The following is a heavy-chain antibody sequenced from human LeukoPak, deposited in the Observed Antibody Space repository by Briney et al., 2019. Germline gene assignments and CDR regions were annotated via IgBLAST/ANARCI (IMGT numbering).Heavy chain of an antibody. V-gene: IGHV3-74*01. Sequence: GGSLRLSCAASGFTFRTYWMHWVRQTPGQGLVWVSRINSDGSTTNYADSVKGRFTVSRDNAQNTLYLQMSSLGAEDTAVYYCARAGNYYFEYWGQGALVTVSS. J-gene: IGHJ4*02. CDR1: GFTFRTYW. D-gene: IGHD3-10*01. CDR3: ARAGNYYFEY. CDR2: INSDGSTT.